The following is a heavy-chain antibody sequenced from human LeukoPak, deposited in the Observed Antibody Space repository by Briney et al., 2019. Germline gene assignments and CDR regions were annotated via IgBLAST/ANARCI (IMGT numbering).Heavy chain of an antibody. CDR3: ASGPQLVQMGY. J-gene: IGHJ4*02. Sequence: GGSLRLSCAASGFTFSSYWMHWVRQAPGKGLVWVSRINTDGSSTSYADSVKGRFTISRDNAKNTLYLQMNSLRAEDTAVYYCASGPQLVQMGYWGQGTLVTVSS. CDR2: INTDGSST. D-gene: IGHD6-13*01. CDR1: GFTFSSYW. V-gene: IGHV3-74*01.